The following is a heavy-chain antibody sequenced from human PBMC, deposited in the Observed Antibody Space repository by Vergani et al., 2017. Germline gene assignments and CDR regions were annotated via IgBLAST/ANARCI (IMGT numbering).Heavy chain of an antibody. Sequence: QVQLVQSGAEVKKPGSSVKVSCKASGGTFSSYAISWVRQAPGQGLEWMGRIIPIFGTANYAQKFQGRVTITADESTSTAYMELSRLRSEDTAVYYCARGTVLLWFGEPGDAIDVWGQGTMVTVSS. V-gene: IGHV1-69*13. CDR1: GGTFSSYA. D-gene: IGHD3-10*01. CDR2: IIPIFGTA. CDR3: ARGTVLLWFGEPGDAIDV. J-gene: IGHJ3*01.